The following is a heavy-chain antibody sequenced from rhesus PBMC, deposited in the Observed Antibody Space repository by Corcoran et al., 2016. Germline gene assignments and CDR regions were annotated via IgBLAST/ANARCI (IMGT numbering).Heavy chain of an antibody. Sequence: QLQLQESGPGLVKPSETLSLTCAVSGYSISGYYWRWIRQAPGQGLEWIGYISGSVGSAYYNPSLKSRVTVSTDTSKNQFSLNLNSVTAADTAVYYCARDRGNWSPFDYWGQGVLVTVSS. CDR2: ISGSVGSA. CDR3: ARDRGNWSPFDY. J-gene: IGHJ4*01. CDR1: GYSISGYY. V-gene: IGHV4-165*01. D-gene: IGHD6-13*01.